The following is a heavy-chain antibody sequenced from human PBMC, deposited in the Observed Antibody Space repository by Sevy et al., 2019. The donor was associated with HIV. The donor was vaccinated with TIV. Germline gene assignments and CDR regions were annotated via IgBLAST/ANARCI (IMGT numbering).Heavy chain of an antibody. V-gene: IGHV5-51*01. D-gene: IGHD6-19*01. CDR3: ARLGSGWLGVGY. J-gene: IGHJ4*02. CDR1: GFSFSSYW. CDR2: IYPGNSEI. Sequence: GESLKISCKGSGFSFSSYWIAWVRQMPGKGLEWMGIIYPGNSEIRYSPSFQGQVTISADKSINTAYLQWSSLKASDTAMYYCARLGSGWLGVGYWGQGTLVTVSS.